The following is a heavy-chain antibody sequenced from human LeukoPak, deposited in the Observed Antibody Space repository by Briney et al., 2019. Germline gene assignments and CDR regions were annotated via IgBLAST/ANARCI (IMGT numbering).Heavy chain of an antibody. Sequence: GGSLRLSCAASGFTFSIYDMHWVRQVTGKGLEWVSVIYSGGSTYSADSVKGRFTMSRDNSKNTLFLQMNSLRVEDTAVYYCARVASSGWGQGTLVIVSS. CDR2: IYSGGST. CDR3: ARVASSG. V-gene: IGHV3-66*01. D-gene: IGHD6-19*01. J-gene: IGHJ4*02. CDR1: GFTFSIYD.